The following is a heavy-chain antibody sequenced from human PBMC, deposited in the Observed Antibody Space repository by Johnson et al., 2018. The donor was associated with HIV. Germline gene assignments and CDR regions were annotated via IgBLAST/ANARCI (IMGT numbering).Heavy chain of an antibody. Sequence: EVQLVESGGGVVRPGGSLRLSCAASGFTFSSYAMHWVRQASGKGLEWVGRIRSKANSYATAYAASVKGRFTISRDDSKNTAYLQMNSLKTEDTAVYYCTVHSGERTDHDAFDIWGQGTMVTVSS. CDR3: TVHSGERTDHDAFDI. V-gene: IGHV3-73*01. D-gene: IGHD1-26*01. CDR2: IRSKANSYAT. J-gene: IGHJ3*02. CDR1: GFTFSSYA.